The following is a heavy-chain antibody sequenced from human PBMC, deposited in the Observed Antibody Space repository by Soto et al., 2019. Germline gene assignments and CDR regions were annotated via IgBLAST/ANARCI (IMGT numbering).Heavy chain of an antibody. CDR3: AKHLEVGHIVVISHFFFAMDV. CDR1: GGTFSRYP. Sequence: QVQLVQSGAEVKKPGSSVKVSCKASGGTFSRYPISWVRQAPGQGLEWMGGIIPMYGTSNYAQNFQGRLSIFAHKATSTVDLEQSSLRSADTSVYYCAKHLEVGHIVVISHFFFAMDVWWQGNTVTLYS. V-gene: IGHV1-69*06. J-gene: IGHJ6*01. D-gene: IGHD3-22*01. CDR2: IIPMYGTS.